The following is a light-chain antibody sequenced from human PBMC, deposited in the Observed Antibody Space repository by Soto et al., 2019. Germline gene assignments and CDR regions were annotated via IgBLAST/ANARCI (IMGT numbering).Light chain of an antibody. V-gene: IGLV2-14*01. CDR2: EVS. J-gene: IGLJ1*01. CDR1: SSDVGGYNY. Sequence: ASVSGSPGQSITISCTGTSSDVGGYNYVSWYQQHPGKAPKLMIYEVSNRPSGVSNRFSGSKSGNTASLTISGLQAEDEADYYCSSYTSSSTLVFGTGTKVTVL. CDR3: SSYTSSSTLV.